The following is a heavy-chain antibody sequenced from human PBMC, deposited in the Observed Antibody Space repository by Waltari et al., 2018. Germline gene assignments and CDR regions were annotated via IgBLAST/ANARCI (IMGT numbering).Heavy chain of an antibody. V-gene: IGHV1-8*03. CDR2: MNPNSGNT. CDR3: ASGCSSGRCFGNWLDP. CDR1: GSTFARHD. Sequence: QVRLVQSGAEVKKPGASVKASCPASGSTFARHDIKWVRQATGQGLEWMGWMNPNSGNTGYAEKFQGRVTITRNTSISTAYMELSSLTSEDTAIYYCASGCSSGRCFGNWLDPWGQGTLVTVSS. D-gene: IGHD2-15*01. J-gene: IGHJ5*02.